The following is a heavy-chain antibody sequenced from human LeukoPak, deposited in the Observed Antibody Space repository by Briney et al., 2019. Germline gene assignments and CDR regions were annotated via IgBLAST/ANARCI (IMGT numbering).Heavy chain of an antibody. CDR1: GFGFGSYN. Sequence: GGSLRLSCAASGFGFGSYNMYWVRQAPGKGLEWVTLMSFDGNHKKYADSVKGRFTVSRDNAKNSLYLQMNSLRAEDTAVYYCAKDDGWIMFSSWGQGTLVTVSS. V-gene: IGHV3-30*18. CDR2: MSFDGNHK. J-gene: IGHJ5*02. CDR3: AKDDGWIMFSS. D-gene: IGHD3-16*01.